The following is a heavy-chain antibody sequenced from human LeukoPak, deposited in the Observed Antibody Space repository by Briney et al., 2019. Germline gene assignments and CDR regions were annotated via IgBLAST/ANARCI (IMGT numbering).Heavy chain of an antibody. V-gene: IGHV4-59*01. CDR1: GGSISSYY. J-gene: IGHJ3*02. D-gene: IGHD6-13*01. Sequence: SETLSLTCTVSGGSISSYYWSWIRQPPGKGLEWIGYIYYSGSTNYTPSLKSRVTISVDTSKNQFSLKLSSVTAADTAVYYCARDQGGSIAADDGDAFDIWGQGTMATVSS. CDR2: IYYSGST. CDR3: ARDQGGSIAADDGDAFDI.